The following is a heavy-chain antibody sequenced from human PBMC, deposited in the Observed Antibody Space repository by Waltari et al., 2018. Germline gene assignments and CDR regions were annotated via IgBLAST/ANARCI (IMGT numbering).Heavy chain of an antibody. Sequence: QFQLVQSGVEAKKPGASVKVSCKASGYTISSYGFSWVRQAPGQGLEWLGWISAYNGNSEYSQKFQGRVTMTTDTPTNTAYMELRSLTSEDTAVYYCTRDKSGTTEYYYYGLDVWGQGTTVTVSS. CDR2: ISAYNGNS. J-gene: IGHJ6*02. CDR3: TRDKSGTTEYYYYGLDV. V-gene: IGHV1-18*01. D-gene: IGHD1-7*01. CDR1: GYTISSYG.